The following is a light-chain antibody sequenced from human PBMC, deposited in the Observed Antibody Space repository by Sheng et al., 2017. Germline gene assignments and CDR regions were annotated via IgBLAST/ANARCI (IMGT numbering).Light chain of an antibody. J-gene: IGLJ2*01. CDR1: TSDVSGYDF. CDR2: DVN. V-gene: IGLV2-14*03. Sequence: QSALTQPASVSGSPGQSLTISCTGITSDVSGYDFVSWYQHPPGKAPKVLIYDVNKWPSGVSNRFSWLQVWQHGLLTISGLQAEDEADYYCSTYTSTTVIFGGGTKLTVL. CDR3: STYTSTTVI.